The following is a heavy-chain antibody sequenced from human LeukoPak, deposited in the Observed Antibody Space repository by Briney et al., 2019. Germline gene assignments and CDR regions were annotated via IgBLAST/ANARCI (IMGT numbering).Heavy chain of an antibody. CDR2: IIPILGIA. CDR3: ARVDHGGSSGYYRDY. Sequence: ASVKVSCKAPGGTFSSYAISWVRQAPGQGLEWMGRIIPILGIANYAQKFQGRATITADKSTSTAYMELSSLRSEDTAVYYCARVDHGGSSGYYRDYWGQGTLVTVSS. V-gene: IGHV1-69*04. J-gene: IGHJ4*02. D-gene: IGHD3-22*01. CDR1: GGTFSSYA.